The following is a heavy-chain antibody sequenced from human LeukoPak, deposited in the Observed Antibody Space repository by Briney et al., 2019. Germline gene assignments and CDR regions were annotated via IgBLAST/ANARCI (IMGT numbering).Heavy chain of an antibody. Sequence: NSSETLSLTCTVSGDSISSSSYYWGWIRQAPGKGLEWIGSIYYSGNTYYNPSLKSRVTISVDTSKKQLSLKLSSVTAADTAVYYCARRDYYDSGAYYYAYWGQGTLVTVSS. J-gene: IGHJ4*02. CDR2: IYYSGNT. CDR3: ARRDYYDSGAYYYAY. V-gene: IGHV4-39*01. D-gene: IGHD3-22*01. CDR1: GDSISSSSYY.